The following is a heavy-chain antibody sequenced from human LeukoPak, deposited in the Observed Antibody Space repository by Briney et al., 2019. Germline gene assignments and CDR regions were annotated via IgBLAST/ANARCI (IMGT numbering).Heavy chain of an antibody. J-gene: IGHJ6*04. Sequence: PGGSLRLSCAASGFTFSNYIMNWVRQAPGKGLEWVSSISNGNRHIEYADSVKGRFTISRDNAMNSLYLQMDSLRVEDTSAYYCARGAYGGISMDVWGKGTTVTVSS. D-gene: IGHD4-23*01. V-gene: IGHV3-21*01. CDR2: ISNGNRHI. CDR3: ARGAYGGISMDV. CDR1: GFTFSNYI.